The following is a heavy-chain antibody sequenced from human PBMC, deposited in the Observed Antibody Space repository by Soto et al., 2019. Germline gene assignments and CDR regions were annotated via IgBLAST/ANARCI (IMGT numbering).Heavy chain of an antibody. CDR2: ISSSGSTI. Sequence: PGGSLRLSCAASGFTFSSYEMNWVRQAPGKGLEWVSYISSSGSTIYYADSVKGRFTISRDNAKNSLYLQMNSLRAEDTAVYYCATLLDTAMVDWGQGTLVTVSS. CDR1: GFTFSSYE. V-gene: IGHV3-48*03. D-gene: IGHD5-18*01. J-gene: IGHJ4*02. CDR3: ATLLDTAMVD.